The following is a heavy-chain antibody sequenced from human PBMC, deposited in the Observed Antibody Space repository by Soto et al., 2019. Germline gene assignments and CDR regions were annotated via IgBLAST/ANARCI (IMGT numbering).Heavy chain of an antibody. J-gene: IGHJ4*02. CDR3: ARSDSPNCGGDCEGWY. Sequence: QVQLVQSGAEVNKPGSSVTVSCTASGGTFSSYAISWVRQAPGQGLEWMGGIIPILGTANYAQKFQGRVTITTDESTRTADMELSSLRAEDTAVYYCARSDSPNCGGDCEGWYWGQGTLVTVAS. D-gene: IGHD2-21*02. CDR1: GGTFSSYA. V-gene: IGHV1-69*01. CDR2: IIPILGTA.